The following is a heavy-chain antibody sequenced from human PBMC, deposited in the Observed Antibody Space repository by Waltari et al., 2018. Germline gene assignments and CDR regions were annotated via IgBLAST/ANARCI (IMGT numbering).Heavy chain of an antibody. CDR1: GFSFGCYW. J-gene: IGHJ4*02. CDR2: INIDGGYF. V-gene: IGHV3-74*01. CDR3: ARKGGRGYPYGPFYYDY. D-gene: IGHD5-18*01. Sequence: EVQLVESGGGLVQPGGSLRLSCAASGFSFGCYWLDWVGQAPGKGLEWVARINIDGGYFSYTDSVKGRFTISRDNAKNTVFLQLNSVRAEDTAVYYCARKGGRGYPYGPFYYDYWGQGTLVTVSS.